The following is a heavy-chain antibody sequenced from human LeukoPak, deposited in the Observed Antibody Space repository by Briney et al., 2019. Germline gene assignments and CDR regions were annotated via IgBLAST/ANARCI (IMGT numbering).Heavy chain of an antibody. CDR1: GFTFSSYT. V-gene: IGHV3-23*01. CDR2: ISGSGGST. J-gene: IGHJ4*02. Sequence: PGGSLRLSCAASGFTFSSYTMSWVRQAPGKGLEWVSAISGSGGSTYYADSVKGRFTISRDNSKNTLYLQMNSLRAEDTAVYYCAKGRSIVVVPAAISMYFDYWGQGTLVTVSS. CDR3: AKGRSIVVVPAAISMYFDY. D-gene: IGHD2-2*02.